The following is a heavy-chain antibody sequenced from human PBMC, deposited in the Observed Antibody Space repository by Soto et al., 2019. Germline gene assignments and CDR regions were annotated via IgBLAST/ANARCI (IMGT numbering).Heavy chain of an antibody. CDR3: GRSVVGATGEIRYNARDV. Sequence: QVQLVQSGAEVKKPGASVKVSCKASGYTFTTYALHWVRQAPGQRPEWMGWINPASGHTKYSKKFQDRVTITRETAASTGYMELSSLRSEDTAVYYCGRSVVGATGEIRYNARDVWGQGTTVTVSS. V-gene: IGHV1-3*01. D-gene: IGHD1-26*01. CDR1: GYTFTTYA. CDR2: INPASGHT. J-gene: IGHJ6*02.